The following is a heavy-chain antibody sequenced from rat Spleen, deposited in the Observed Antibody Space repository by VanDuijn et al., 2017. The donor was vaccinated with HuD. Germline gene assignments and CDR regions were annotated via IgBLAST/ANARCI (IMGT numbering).Heavy chain of an antibody. Sequence: EVQLVESGGGLVQPGRSMRLSCAASGFTFSDYGVAWVRQAPTTGLEWVATISYGDSSGHSGTYYRDSVRGRFTISRDDAKSTLSLQMDSLRSEDTATYYCTTEDYGSPSWFAYWGQGTLVTVSS. V-gene: IGHV5-20*01. CDR3: TTEDYGSPSWFAY. CDR1: GFTFSDYG. D-gene: IGHD1-3*01. J-gene: IGHJ3*01. CDR2: ISYGDSSGHSGT.